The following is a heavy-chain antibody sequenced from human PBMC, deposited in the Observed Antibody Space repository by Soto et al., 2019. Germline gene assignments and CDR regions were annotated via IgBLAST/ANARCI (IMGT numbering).Heavy chain of an antibody. CDR2: IYYSGTT. D-gene: IGHD2-21*01. CDR3: ARQVDYYLDY. CDR1: GGSISSSSYF. Sequence: QLQLQESGPGLVRPSETLSLTCTVSGGSISSSSYFWAWIRQPPGKGLEWIGSIYYSGTTYYNPSLKSRVTISVDTSKNQFSLKLSSVTAADTAVYYCARQVDYYLDYWGQGTLVTVSS. V-gene: IGHV4-39*01. J-gene: IGHJ4*02.